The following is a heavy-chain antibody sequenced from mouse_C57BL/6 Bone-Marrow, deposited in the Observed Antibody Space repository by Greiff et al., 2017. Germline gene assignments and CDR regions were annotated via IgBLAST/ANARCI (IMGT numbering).Heavy chain of an antibody. CDR3: ARGGYYYAMDY. D-gene: IGHD2-2*01. J-gene: IGHJ4*01. CDR1: GYTFTSYW. Sequence: QVQLQQPGAELVMPGASVKLSCKASGYTFTSYWMHWVKQRPGQGLEWIGEIDPSDSYTNYNQKFKGKSTLTVYKSSSTAYMQLSSLTSEDSAVYYCARGGYYYAMDYWGQGTSVTVSS. CDR2: IDPSDSYT. V-gene: IGHV1-69*01.